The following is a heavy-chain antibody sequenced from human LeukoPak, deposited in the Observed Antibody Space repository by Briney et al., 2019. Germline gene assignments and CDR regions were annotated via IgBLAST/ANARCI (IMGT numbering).Heavy chain of an antibody. CDR2: ISSSSSYI. Sequence: GGSLRLSCAASGFTFSSYSMNWVRQAPGKGLEWVSSISSSSSYIYYADSVKGRFTISRDNAKNSLYLQMNSLRAEDTAVYYCARDDSSGWYGYLWYFDLWGRGTLVTVSS. CDR3: ARDDSSGWYGYLWYFDL. J-gene: IGHJ2*01. D-gene: IGHD6-19*01. V-gene: IGHV3-21*01. CDR1: GFTFSSYS.